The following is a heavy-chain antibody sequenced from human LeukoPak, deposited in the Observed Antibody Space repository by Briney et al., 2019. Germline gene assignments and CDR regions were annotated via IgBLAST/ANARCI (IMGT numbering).Heavy chain of an antibody. CDR2: IYSNDEK. CDR3: AHTGGSRWLGLWDF. J-gene: IGHJ4*02. D-gene: IGHD6-19*01. Sequence: SGPTLVKPTQTLTLTCTFSGFSLITEGVGVGWIRQPPGKAPEWLGIIYSNDEKYYNSSVNRRLTMTEDTSKDQVVLTMTDMDPVDTGTYYCAHTGGSRWLGLWDFWGQGALVTVSS. V-gene: IGHV2-5*01. CDR1: GFSLITEGVG.